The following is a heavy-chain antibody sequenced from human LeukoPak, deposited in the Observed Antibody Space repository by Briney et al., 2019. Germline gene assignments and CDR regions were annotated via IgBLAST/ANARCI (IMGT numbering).Heavy chain of an antibody. V-gene: IGHV3-9*01. Sequence: PGGSLRLSCAASGFTFDDYAMHWVRQAPGKGLEWVSGISWNSGSIGYADSVKGRFTISRDNAKNSLYLQMNSLRAEDTALYYCAKGDPYYYDSSGYKTLYYYYGMDVWGQGTTVTVSS. CDR1: GFTFDDYA. CDR3: AKGDPYYYDSSGYKTLYYYYGMDV. CDR2: ISWNSGSI. D-gene: IGHD3-22*01. J-gene: IGHJ6*02.